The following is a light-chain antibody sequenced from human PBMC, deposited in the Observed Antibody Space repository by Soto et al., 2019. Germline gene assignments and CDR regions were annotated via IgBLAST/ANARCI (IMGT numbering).Light chain of an antibody. J-gene: IGKJ1*01. V-gene: IGKV1-12*01. CDR2: PAS. Sequence: DIQMTQSPSSVSASIGDRVIITCRASQDIGTWLAWYQQKPGQVPNLLMYPASSLHSGVPSRFSGSGSGTEFTLTISSLQPEDFATYYCQQYYSYSRTFGQGTKVDIK. CDR3: QQYYSYSRT. CDR1: QDIGTW.